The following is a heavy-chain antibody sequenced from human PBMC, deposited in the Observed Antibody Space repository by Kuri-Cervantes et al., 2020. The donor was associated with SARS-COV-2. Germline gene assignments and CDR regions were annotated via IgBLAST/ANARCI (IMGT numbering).Heavy chain of an antibody. CDR1: GFTFRDYY. J-gene: IGHJ4*02. CDR3: SRDQVSAAGTANY. D-gene: IGHD6-13*01. Sequence: GESLKISCVASGFTFRDYYMSWIRQAPGKGLEWTSYISSSDSTTYYADSVKGRLTISRDNAKRTLFLQMNSLRVDDTAVYYCSRDQVSAAGTANYWGQGALVTVSS. V-gene: IGHV3-11*01. CDR2: ISSSDSTT.